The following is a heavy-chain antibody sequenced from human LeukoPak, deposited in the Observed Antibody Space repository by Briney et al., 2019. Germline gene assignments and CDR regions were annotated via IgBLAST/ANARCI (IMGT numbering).Heavy chain of an antibody. CDR2: IYYSGST. D-gene: IGHD3-22*01. V-gene: IGHV4-30-4*01. Sequence: TSQTLSLTCSVSGGSFSSGDYYLTWIRQPPGKGLEWIGHIYYSGSTYYNPSPKSRVTMSVDTSKNQFSLNLSSVTAADTAVYYCSRGIRGYHYGTSGYSGGGFDIWGQGTMVTVSS. CDR1: GGSFSSGDYY. CDR3: SRGIRGYHYGTSGYSGGGFDI. J-gene: IGHJ3*02.